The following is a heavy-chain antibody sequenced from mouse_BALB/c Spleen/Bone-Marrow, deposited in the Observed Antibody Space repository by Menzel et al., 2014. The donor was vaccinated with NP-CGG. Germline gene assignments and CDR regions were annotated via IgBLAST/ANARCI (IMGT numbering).Heavy chain of an antibody. Sequence: EVMLVESGAELVKPGASVKLSCTASGFNIKDTYMHWVKQRPEQGLEWIGRIDPANGNTKYDPKFQGKATITADTSSNTAYPQLSSLTSEDTAVYYCARVYPNAMDYWGQGTSVTVSS. CDR3: ARVYPNAMDY. CDR2: IDPANGNT. J-gene: IGHJ4*01. D-gene: IGHD2-1*01. V-gene: IGHV14-3*02. CDR1: GFNIKDTY.